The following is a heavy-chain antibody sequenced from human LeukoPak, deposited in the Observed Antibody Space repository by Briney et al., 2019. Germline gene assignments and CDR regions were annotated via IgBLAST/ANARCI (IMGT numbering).Heavy chain of an antibody. Sequence: PGRSLRLSCAASGFTFEDYAMHWVRQSPGKALEWPSGISWNSASIAYADSVKGRFTISRDNAKNSLYLQVNSLRTEDTALYYCAKDKAPAYFHYGMDVWGHGTTVTVSS. CDR2: ISWNSASI. V-gene: IGHV3-9*01. J-gene: IGHJ6*02. CDR3: AKDKAPAYFHYGMDV. CDR1: GFTFEDYA.